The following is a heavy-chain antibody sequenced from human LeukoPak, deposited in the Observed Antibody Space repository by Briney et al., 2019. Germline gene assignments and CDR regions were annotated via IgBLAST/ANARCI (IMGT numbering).Heavy chain of an antibody. Sequence: PGESLQISCQASGSSFTTYWIGWVRQLPGKGVEWMAIIYPGDSDTRYSPSFQGQVTFSADKSISTAYLQWSSLKASDTAMYYCARREVTPRRYFDYWGQGILVTVSS. J-gene: IGHJ4*02. CDR1: GSSFTTYW. D-gene: IGHD4-23*01. CDR3: ARREVTPRRYFDY. CDR2: IYPGDSDT. V-gene: IGHV5-51*01.